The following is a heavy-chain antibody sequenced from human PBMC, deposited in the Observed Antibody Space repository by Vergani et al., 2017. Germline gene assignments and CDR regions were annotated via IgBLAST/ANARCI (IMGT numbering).Heavy chain of an antibody. D-gene: IGHD3-9*01. CDR2: IYTSGST. V-gene: IGHV4-61*02. J-gene: IGHJ5*02. Sequence: QVQLQESGPGLVKPSQTLSLTCTVSGGSISSGSYYWSWIRQPAGKGLEWIGRIYTSGSTNYNPSLKSRVTISVDKSKNQFSLKLSSVTAADTAVYYCAREWYDILTGYDNWFDPWGQGTLVTVSS. CDR1: GGSISSGSYY. CDR3: AREWYDILTGYDNWFDP.